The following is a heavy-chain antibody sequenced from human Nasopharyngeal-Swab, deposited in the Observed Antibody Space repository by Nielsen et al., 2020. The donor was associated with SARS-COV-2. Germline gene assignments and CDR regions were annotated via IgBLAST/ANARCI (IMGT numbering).Heavy chain of an antibody. CDR1: GFTFRFYT. D-gene: IGHD3-3*01. Sequence: SCAASGFTFRFYTMHWVRQAPGKGLEWVSSVSTGGDYIHYADLVQGRFAISRDNAKDSLYLQMNSLRAEDTAIYYCARDRSGFGFDFWGQGALVTVSP. V-gene: IGHV3-21*01. CDR2: VSTGGDYI. CDR3: ARDRSGFGFDF. J-gene: IGHJ4*02.